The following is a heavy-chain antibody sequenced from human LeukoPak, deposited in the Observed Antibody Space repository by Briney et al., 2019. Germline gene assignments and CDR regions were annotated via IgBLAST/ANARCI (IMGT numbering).Heavy chain of an antibody. Sequence: GESLKISCKGSGYRFTSYWISWLRQMPGKGLEWMGLIYPDDSDTRYSPSFQGQVTISADKSISTAYLQWSSLKASDTAMYYCAIGGDSTTSCYRCFDYWGQGTLVTVSS. CDR2: IYPDDSDT. D-gene: IGHD2-2*02. V-gene: IGHV5-51*01. CDR3: AIGGDSTTSCYRCFDY. J-gene: IGHJ4*02. CDR1: GYRFTSYW.